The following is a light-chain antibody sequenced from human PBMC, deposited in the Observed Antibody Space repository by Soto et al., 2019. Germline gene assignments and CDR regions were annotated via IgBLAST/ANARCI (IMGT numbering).Light chain of an antibody. CDR3: QQSDNLRT. V-gene: IGKV1-33*01. CDR1: QDIINY. CDR2: DAS. J-gene: IGKJ1*01. Sequence: IHMTQSPSSLSASVGDRVTITGQPSQDIINYLNWYQHKPGQAPKLLIYDASNMETEIPSRFSGSGSGTDFTFTTSSLQTEAIATYYWQQSDNLRTCGHGTKFDIQ.